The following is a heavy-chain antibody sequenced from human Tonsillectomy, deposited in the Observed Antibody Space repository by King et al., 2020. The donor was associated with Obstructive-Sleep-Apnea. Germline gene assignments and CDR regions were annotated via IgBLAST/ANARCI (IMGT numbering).Heavy chain of an antibody. J-gene: IGHJ4*02. V-gene: IGHV1-18*01. D-gene: IGHD3-9*01. CDR3: ARGGYDILTGYYAGRDVDFDY. Sequence: VQLVQSGAEVKKPGASVKVSCKASGYTFTSYGISWVRQAPGQGLEWLGWISASNGNTNSAQKFQGRLTLTTDTSTSTAYMELRSLRSDDTAVYYCARGGYDILTGYYAGRDVDFDYCGQGTLVTVSS. CDR2: ISASNGNT. CDR1: GYTFTSYG.